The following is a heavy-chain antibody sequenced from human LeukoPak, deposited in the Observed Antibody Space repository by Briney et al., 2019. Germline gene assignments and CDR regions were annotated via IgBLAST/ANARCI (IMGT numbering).Heavy chain of an antibody. Sequence: SETLSLTRTVSGVSITSSSYYWGWIRQPPGKGPEGIGSIHYGANTYRNPSLKSRVTISMDTSKNHFSLSLSSVTAADTAVYYCARNDAKMVTVDYWGQGTLVTVSS. D-gene: IGHD2-21*02. V-gene: IGHV4-39*02. CDR1: GVSITSSSYY. J-gene: IGHJ4*02. CDR2: IHYGANT. CDR3: ARNDAKMVTVDY.